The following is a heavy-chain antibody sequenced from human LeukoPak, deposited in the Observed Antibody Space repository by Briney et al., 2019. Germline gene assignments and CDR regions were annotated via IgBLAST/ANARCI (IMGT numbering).Heavy chain of an antibody. Sequence: GGSLRLSCAASGLSFSDYSLNWGCEAPGEGLEWVSSISSSSTFVYYAAPVKCRFTISRDNTKNSLYLQMNSLRAEDTAVYYCARDPDIVAFFDYWGQGTLVTVSS. CDR2: ISSSSTFV. CDR1: GLSFSDYS. CDR3: ARDPDIVAFFDY. D-gene: IGHD5-12*01. J-gene: IGHJ4*02. V-gene: IGHV3-21*01.